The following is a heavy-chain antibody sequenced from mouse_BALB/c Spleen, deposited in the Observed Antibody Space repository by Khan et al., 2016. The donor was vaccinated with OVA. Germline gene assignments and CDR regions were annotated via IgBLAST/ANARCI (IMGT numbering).Heavy chain of an antibody. CDR2: ISSAGTYT. D-gene: IGHD4-1*01. V-gene: IGHV5-6*01. J-gene: IGHJ3*01. CDR1: GFIFSNYG. CDR3: ASHLTGSFAY. Sequence: EVQLLETGGDLVKPGGSLKLSCVVSGFIFSNYGMSWVRQTPDKRLEWVATISSAGTYTYYPDSVKGRFTISRNNAKNTLYLQMSSLKSEDTAMYYCASHLTGSFAYWGQGTLVTVSA.